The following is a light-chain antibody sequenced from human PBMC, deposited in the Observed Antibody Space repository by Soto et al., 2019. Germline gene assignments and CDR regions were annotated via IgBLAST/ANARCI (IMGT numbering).Light chain of an antibody. J-gene: IGKJ1*01. CDR1: QSVSSSY. V-gene: IGKV3-20*01. CDR3: QQYGSSPWT. Sequence: EILLTQSPGTLSLSPGERATLPCRASQSVSSSYLAWYQQKTGQAPRLLIYGASSRATGIPDRFSGSGSGTDFTLTISRLEPEDFAVYYCQQYGSSPWTFGQGTKVDIK. CDR2: GAS.